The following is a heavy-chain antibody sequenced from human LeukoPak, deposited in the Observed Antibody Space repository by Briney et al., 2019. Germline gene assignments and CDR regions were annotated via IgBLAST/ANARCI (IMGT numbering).Heavy chain of an antibody. CDR2: IYYSGST. D-gene: IGHD3-10*01. Sequence: SETLSLTCTVSGGSISSSSYYWGWIRQPPGKGLEWIGSIYYSGSTYYNPSLKSRVTISVDTSKNQFSLKLSSVTAADTAVYYCARGYRRITMVRGASLKVNWFDPWGQGTLVTVSS. CDR3: ARGYRRITMVRGASLKVNWFDP. V-gene: IGHV4-39*07. CDR1: GGSISSSSYY. J-gene: IGHJ5*02.